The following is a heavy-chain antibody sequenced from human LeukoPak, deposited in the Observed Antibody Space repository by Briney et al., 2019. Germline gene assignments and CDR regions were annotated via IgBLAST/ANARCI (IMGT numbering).Heavy chain of an antibody. CDR3: ARGGDYDSSGYLASSLNWFDP. CDR2: INYSGST. V-gene: IGHV4-34*01. Sequence: SETLSLTCAVYGASFSGYYWSWIRQPPGKGLEWIGEINYSGSTNYNPSLKSRVTISVDTSKNQFSLKLSSVTAADTAVYYCARGGDYDSSGYLASSLNWFDPWGQGTLVTVSS. CDR1: GASFSGYY. J-gene: IGHJ5*02. D-gene: IGHD3-22*01.